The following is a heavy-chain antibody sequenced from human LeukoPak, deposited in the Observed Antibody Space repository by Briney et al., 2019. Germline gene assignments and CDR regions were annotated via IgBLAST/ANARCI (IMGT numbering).Heavy chain of an antibody. D-gene: IGHD6-19*01. Sequence: SETLSLTCTVSGHSLSSYYWSWLRQPPGKGLEWVGYIPYAGSANYSPPFKSRVSLSVDTSKNQVSLKLSSVTAADTAVYYCATSPRSSSGWGWVDHWGQGILVTVSS. CDR1: GHSLSSYY. J-gene: IGHJ4*02. V-gene: IGHV4-59*01. CDR3: ATSPRSSSGWGWVDH. CDR2: IPYAGSA.